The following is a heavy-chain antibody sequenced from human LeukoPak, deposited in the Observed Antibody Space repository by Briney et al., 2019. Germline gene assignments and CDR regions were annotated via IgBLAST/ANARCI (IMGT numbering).Heavy chain of an antibody. J-gene: IGHJ5*02. CDR1: GGSISSYY. V-gene: IGHV4-59*08. CDR2: IYYSGST. Sequence: SETLSLTCTVSGGSISSYYWSWIRQPPGKGLEWIGYIYYSGSTNYNPSLKSRVTISVDTSKNQFSLKLSSVTAADTAIYYCARGSVSSSRFSWFDPWGQGTLVTVSS. D-gene: IGHD6-13*01. CDR3: ARGSVSSSRFSWFDP.